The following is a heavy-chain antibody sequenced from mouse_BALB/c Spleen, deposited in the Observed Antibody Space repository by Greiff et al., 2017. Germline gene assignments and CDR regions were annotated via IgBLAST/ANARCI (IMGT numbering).Heavy chain of an antibody. CDR3: AREGYYYGSSLGY. CDR1: GFNIKDTY. J-gene: IGHJ2*01. D-gene: IGHD1-1*01. CDR2: IDPANGNT. Sequence: EVMLVESGAELVKPGASVKLSCTASGFNIKDTYMHWVKQRPEQGLEWIGRIDPANGNTKYDPKFQGKATITADTSSNTAYLQLSSLTSEDTAVYYCAREGYYYGSSLGYWGQGTTLTVSS. V-gene: IGHV14-3*02.